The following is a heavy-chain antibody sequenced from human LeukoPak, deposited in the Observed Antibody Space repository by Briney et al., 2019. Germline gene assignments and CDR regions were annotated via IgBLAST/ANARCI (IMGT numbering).Heavy chain of an antibody. J-gene: IGHJ4*02. CDR1: GFTFSSYW. D-gene: IGHD3-9*01. V-gene: IGHV3-7*01. Sequence: GGSLRLSCAATGFTFSSYWMSWVRQTPGKGLEWVANIKQDGSEKYYVDSVKGRFTISRDNAKNSLYLQTNSLRAEDTAVYYCASLNGPGYWGQGTLVTVSS. CDR3: ASLNGPGY. CDR2: IKQDGSEK.